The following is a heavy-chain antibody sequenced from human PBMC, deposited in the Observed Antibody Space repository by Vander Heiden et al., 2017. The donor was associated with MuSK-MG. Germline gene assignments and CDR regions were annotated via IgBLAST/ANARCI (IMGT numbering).Heavy chain of an antibody. V-gene: IGHV4-59*01. CDR3: ARDHPWFDP. CDR2: IYYSGST. CDR1: GGSISSYY. Sequence: QVQLQESGPGLVKPSETLSLPCPVSGGSISSYYWSWIRQPPGKGLEWIGYIYYSGSTNYNPSLKSRVTISVDTSKNQFSLKLSSVTAADTAVYYCARDHPWFDPWGQGTLVTVSS. J-gene: IGHJ5*02.